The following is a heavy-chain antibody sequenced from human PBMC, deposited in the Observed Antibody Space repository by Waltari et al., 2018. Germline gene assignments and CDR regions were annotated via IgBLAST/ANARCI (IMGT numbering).Heavy chain of an antibody. D-gene: IGHD1-1*01. CDR3: AKVDNVGLNNY. V-gene: IGHV3-53*01. Sequence: EVQLVESGGDLIQPGGSLRLSCAASGFTVGNNFMGWVRQAPGKGLEVVSVIDSGGSTNYIDSVRGRFTISRDSSKNTLYLQMNSLRAEDTAVYYCAKVDNVGLNNYWGQGTLVTVSS. CDR1: GFTVGNNF. CDR2: IDSGGST. J-gene: IGHJ4*02.